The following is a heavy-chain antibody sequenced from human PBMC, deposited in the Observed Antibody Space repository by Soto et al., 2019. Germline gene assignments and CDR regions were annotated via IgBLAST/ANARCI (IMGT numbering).Heavy chain of an antibody. CDR1: GGTFSSYA. D-gene: IGHD3-3*01. Sequence: QVQLVQSGAEVKKPGSSVTVSCKASGGTFSSYAISWVRQAPGQGLEWMGGIIPLIGTANYAQNFQGRITINADEATRTAYMELSSLRYDDTAVYYCARIGPKFWSGYRLSEGNDYWGQGTLVTVSS. CDR2: IIPLIGTA. V-gene: IGHV1-69*01. J-gene: IGHJ4*02. CDR3: ARIGPKFWSGYRLSEGNDY.